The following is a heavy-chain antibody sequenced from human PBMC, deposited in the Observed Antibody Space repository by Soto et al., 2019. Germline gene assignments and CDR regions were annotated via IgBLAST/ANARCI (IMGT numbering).Heavy chain of an antibody. CDR2: TSYDGSNK. Sequence: GGSLRLSCAASGFTFSLYGMHWVRQAPGKGLEWVAVTSYDGSNKYYADSVKGRLTISRDNSKNTLYLQMNSLRVEDTAVYYCAKDSGYSGYDVYDYYYGMDVWGQGTTVTVSS. V-gene: IGHV3-30*18. J-gene: IGHJ6*02. D-gene: IGHD5-12*01. CDR3: AKDSGYSGYDVYDYYYGMDV. CDR1: GFTFSLYG.